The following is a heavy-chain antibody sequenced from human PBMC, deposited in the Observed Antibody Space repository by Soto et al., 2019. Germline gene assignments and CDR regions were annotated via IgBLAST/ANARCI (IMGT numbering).Heavy chain of an antibody. CDR1: GFTFSTTW. Sequence: EVQLVESGGGLVKPGGSLRLSCAASGFTFSTTWMSCVRQAPGKGLEWVGRIKTKTDGETTDYAAPVKGRFTISRDDSKNTLYLQMNSLRTEDTAVYYCNAQWLVSYDYWGQGTLVTVSS. D-gene: IGHD6-19*01. J-gene: IGHJ4*02. CDR2: IKTKTDGETT. CDR3: NAQWLVSYDY. V-gene: IGHV3-15*01.